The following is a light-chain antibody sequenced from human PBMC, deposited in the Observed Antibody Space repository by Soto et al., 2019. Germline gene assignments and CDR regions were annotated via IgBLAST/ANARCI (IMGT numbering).Light chain of an antibody. CDR2: DAS. CDR1: QAIGNY. Sequence: DIQTTQSPSSLSASVGDRVTITCRASQAIGNYLAWYQQHPGTAPKRLIYDASNFQCGVPSRFSGSGSGTEFILTISRVQAEDFATYYCQQVNNHPLTFGGGTKVDIK. J-gene: IGKJ4*01. CDR3: QQVNNHPLT. V-gene: IGKV1-17*01.